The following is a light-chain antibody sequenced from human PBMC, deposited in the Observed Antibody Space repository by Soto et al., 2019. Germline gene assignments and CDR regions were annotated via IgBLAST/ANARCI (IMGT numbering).Light chain of an antibody. CDR3: QQRLNWPPN. Sequence: DIFLTQSPDTLSLSPGERATLSCRATQSVTNYIAWYQQRPGQAPRLLIYDASNRASGVPAKFSGSGSGTDFTLTISDLEPADFGLYYCQQRLNWPPNFGQGTKVEIK. V-gene: IGKV3-11*01. CDR1: QSVTNY. J-gene: IGKJ1*01. CDR2: DAS.